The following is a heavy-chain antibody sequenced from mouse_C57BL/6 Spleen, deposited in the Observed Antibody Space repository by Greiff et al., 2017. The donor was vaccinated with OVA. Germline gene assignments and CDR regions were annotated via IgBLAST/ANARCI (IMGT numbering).Heavy chain of an antibody. J-gene: IGHJ3*01. CDR3: TRGDDYGRFAY. V-gene: IGHV1-15*01. Sequence: VQLQQSGAELVRPGASVTLSCKASGYTFTDYEMHWVKQTPVHGLEWIGAIDPETGGTAYNQKFKGKAILTADKSSSTAYMELRSLTSEDSAVYYCTRGDDYGRFAYWGQGTLVTVSP. D-gene: IGHD2-4*01. CDR2: IDPETGGT. CDR1: GYTFTDYE.